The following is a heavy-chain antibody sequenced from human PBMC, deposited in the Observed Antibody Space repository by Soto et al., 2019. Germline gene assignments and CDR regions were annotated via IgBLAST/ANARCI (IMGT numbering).Heavy chain of an antibody. Sequence: SETLSLTCGFSDYSISSGYYWGWVRQSPGKGLEWIGSIYHSGTSYSNPSLKSRVTISIDTSKNQVSLKLTSVTAADTAVYYCARLLPGTVDYWGQGTLVTVSS. V-gene: IGHV4-38-2*01. CDR2: IYHSGTS. CDR3: ARLLPGTVDY. J-gene: IGHJ4*02. D-gene: IGHD1-7*01. CDR1: DYSISSGYY.